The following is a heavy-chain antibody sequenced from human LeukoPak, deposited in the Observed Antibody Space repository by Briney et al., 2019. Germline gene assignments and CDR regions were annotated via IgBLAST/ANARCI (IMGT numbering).Heavy chain of an antibody. CDR2: IYYSGST. Sequence: PSETLSLSCTVSGGSISSYYRSWIRQPPGKGLEWIGNIYYSGSTNYNPSLKSRVAISVDTSKNQFSLKLSSVTAADTAVYYCARVCDLEYSSSASFDYWGQGTLVTVSS. CDR3: ARVCDLEYSSSASFDY. D-gene: IGHD6-6*01. J-gene: IGHJ4*02. CDR1: GGSISSYY. V-gene: IGHV4-59*12.